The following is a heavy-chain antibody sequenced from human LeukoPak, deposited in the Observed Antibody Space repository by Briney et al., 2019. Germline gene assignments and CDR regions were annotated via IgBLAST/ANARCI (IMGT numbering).Heavy chain of an antibody. CDR2: IYYSGST. D-gene: IGHD2-15*01. J-gene: IGHJ5*02. CDR1: GGSISSSSYY. V-gene: IGHV4-39*01. Sequence: SETLSLTCTVSGGSISSSSYYWGWIRQPPGKGLEWIGSIYYSGSTYYNPSLKSRVTISVDTSKNQFSLKLSSVTAADTAVYYCARRSGLGNWFDPWGQGTLVTVSS. CDR3: ARRSGLGNWFDP.